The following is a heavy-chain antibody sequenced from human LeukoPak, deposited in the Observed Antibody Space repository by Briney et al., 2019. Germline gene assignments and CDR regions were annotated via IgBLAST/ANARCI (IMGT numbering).Heavy chain of an antibody. CDR1: GFTFSSYD. V-gene: IGHV3-23*01. CDR3: AKLGPRYCSSTSCYDY. CDR2: ISGSGGSA. J-gene: IGHJ4*02. D-gene: IGHD2-2*01. Sequence: GGSLRLSCAASGFTFSSYDMSWVRQAPGKGLEWVSSISGSGGSAYYADSVKGRFTISRDNSKNALYLQMNSLRAEDTAVYYCAKLGPRYCSSTSCYDYWGQGTLVTVSS.